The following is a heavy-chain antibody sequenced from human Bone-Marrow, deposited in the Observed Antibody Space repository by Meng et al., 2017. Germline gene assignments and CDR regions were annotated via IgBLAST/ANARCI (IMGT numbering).Heavy chain of an antibody. CDR3: AKSHGDYLTSYFHH. J-gene: IGHJ1*01. V-gene: IGHV3-9*01. CDR2: ISWNRGSI. CDR1: GFTFDDYA. Sequence: LKISCAASGFTFDDYAMHWVRQAPGKGLEWVSGISWNRGSIGYADSVKGRFTISRDNAKNSLYLQMNSLRAEDTALYYCAKSHGDYLTSYFHHWGQGTLVTVSS. D-gene: IGHD4-17*01.